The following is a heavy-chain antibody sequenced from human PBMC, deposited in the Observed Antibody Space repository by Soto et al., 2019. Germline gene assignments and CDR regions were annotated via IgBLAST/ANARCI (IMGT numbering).Heavy chain of an antibody. V-gene: IGHV3-48*02. CDR2: ISSRSSLI. D-gene: IGHD2-15*01. J-gene: IGHJ4*02. CDR3: VRVRGEYDSGWYFDR. CDR1: GFSFSSHS. Sequence: EVQLVESGGGWVQPGGSLRLSCAASGFSFSSHSFNWVRQAPGQGLECVAYISSRSSLILYADSVRGRFVISRDNALNSVYLQMNRPRDEDMVKYSCVRVRGEYDSGWYFDRWGQGTPVTVSS.